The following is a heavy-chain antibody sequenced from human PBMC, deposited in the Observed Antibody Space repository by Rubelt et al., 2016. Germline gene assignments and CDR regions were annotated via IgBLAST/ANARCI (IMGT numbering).Heavy chain of an antibody. D-gene: IGHD5-18*01. Sequence: VRQAPGKGLEWVSYISSSSSTIYYADSVKGRFTISRDNAKNSLYLQMTSLRAEDTAGYYCVSSGHSYDEGHWGQGTQVTVSS. J-gene: IGHJ4*02. CDR3: VSSGHSYDEGH. V-gene: IGHV3-48*04. CDR2: ISSSSSTI.